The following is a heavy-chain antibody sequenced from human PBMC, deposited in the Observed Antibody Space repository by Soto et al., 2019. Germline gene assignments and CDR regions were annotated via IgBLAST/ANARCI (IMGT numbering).Heavy chain of an antibody. CDR1: GGSISSYY. J-gene: IGHJ5*02. CDR3: AREALGYCSSTSCWDWFDP. V-gene: IGHV4-59*01. CDR2: IYYSGST. Sequence: SETLSLTCTVSGGSISSYYWSWIRQPPGKGLEWIGYIYYSGSTNYNPSLKSRVTISVDTSKNQYSLKLSSVTAADTAVYYCAREALGYCSSTSCWDWFDPWGQGTLVTVSS. D-gene: IGHD2-2*01.